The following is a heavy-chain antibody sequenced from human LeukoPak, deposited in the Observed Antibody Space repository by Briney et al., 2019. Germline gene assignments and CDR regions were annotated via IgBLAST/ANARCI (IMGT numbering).Heavy chain of an antibody. Sequence: GGSLRLSCAASGFTFSSYSMNWVRQAPGKGLEWVSYISSSSSTIYYADSVKGRFTISRDNAKNSLYLQMNSLGAEDTAVYYCARSTSVNWNYLNYWGQGTLVTVSS. J-gene: IGHJ4*02. CDR3: ARSTSVNWNYLNY. CDR1: GFTFSSYS. V-gene: IGHV3-48*01. CDR2: ISSSSSTI. D-gene: IGHD1-7*01.